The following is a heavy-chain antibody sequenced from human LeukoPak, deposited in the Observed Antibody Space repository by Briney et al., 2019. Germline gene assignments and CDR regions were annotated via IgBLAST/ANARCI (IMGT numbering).Heavy chain of an antibody. CDR1: GASISDNY. CDR3: TIGATSGSLAH. V-gene: IGHV4-4*07. CDR2: TYTSGDT. D-gene: IGHD6-13*01. Sequence: SETLSLTCTVSGASISDNYWSWSRQPAGKALEWIGRTYTSGDTNYKPSRKSRVRVSVDTSKNQFSLNMRYVTAADTAVYYCTIGATSGSLAHWGPGILVTVSS. J-gene: IGHJ4*02.